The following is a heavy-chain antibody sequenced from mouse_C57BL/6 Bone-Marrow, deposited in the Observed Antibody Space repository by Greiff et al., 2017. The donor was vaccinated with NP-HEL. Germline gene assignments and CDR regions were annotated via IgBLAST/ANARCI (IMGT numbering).Heavy chain of an antibody. Sequence: EVKVVESGGGLVQSGRSLRLSCATSGFTFSDFYMEWVRQAPGQGLEWIAASRNRANDYTTEYSASVKGRFIVSRDTSQSILYLQMNALRAEDTAIYYCARDPLWRRGYFDVWGTGTTVTVSS. CDR3: ARDPLWRRGYFDV. CDR2: SRNRANDYTT. V-gene: IGHV7-1*01. J-gene: IGHJ1*03. D-gene: IGHD2-13*01. CDR1: GFTFSDFY.